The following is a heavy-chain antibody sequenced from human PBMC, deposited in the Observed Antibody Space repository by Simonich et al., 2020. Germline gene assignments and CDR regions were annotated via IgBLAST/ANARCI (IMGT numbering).Heavy chain of an antibody. CDR2: INHSVNT. CDR3: ARRANWNWYFDL. D-gene: IGHD1-1*01. V-gene: IGHV4-34*01. CDR1: GGPFSGYY. Sequence: QVQLQQWGAGLLKPSETLSLTCAVYGGPFSGYYWSWIRQPPGKGLAWIGEINHSVNTNSNPYLKSRVTISGDTSKHQFSLKLSSVTAADTAVYYCARRANWNWYFDLWGRGTLVTVSS. J-gene: IGHJ2*01.